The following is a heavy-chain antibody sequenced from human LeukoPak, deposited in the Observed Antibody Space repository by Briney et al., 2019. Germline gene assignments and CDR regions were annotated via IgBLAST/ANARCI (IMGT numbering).Heavy chain of an antibody. V-gene: IGHV3-23*01. CDR3: ARRPYSDTSGRLSDV. Sequence: GGSLRLSCAASGFTFSSYAMSWVRQAPGKGLEWVSAISGSGGSTYYADSVGGRFTISRDNAKNSLYLQMNSLRDEDTAVYFCARRPYSDTSGRLSDVWGQGTTVTVSS. D-gene: IGHD3-22*01. CDR2: ISGSGGST. CDR1: GFTFSSYA. J-gene: IGHJ6*02.